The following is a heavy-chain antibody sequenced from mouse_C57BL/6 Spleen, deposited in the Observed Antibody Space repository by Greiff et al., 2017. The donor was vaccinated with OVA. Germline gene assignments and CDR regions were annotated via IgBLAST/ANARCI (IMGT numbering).Heavy chain of an antibody. J-gene: IGHJ1*03. CDR3: ARPYYYGSSYDWYFDV. Sequence: QVVESGGGLVKPGGSLKLSCAASGFTFSDYGMHWVRQAPEKGLEWVAYISSGSSTIYYADTVKGRFTISRDNAKNTLFLQMTSLRSEDTAMYYCARPYYYGSSYDWYFDVWGTGTTVTVSS. D-gene: IGHD1-1*01. V-gene: IGHV5-17*01. CDR2: ISSGSSTI. CDR1: GFTFSDYG.